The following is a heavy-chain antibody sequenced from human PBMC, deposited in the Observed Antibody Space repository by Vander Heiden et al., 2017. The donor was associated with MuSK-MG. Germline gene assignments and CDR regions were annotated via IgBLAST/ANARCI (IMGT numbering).Heavy chain of an antibody. D-gene: IGHD4-17*01. CDR3: ARGRRDYGDDSFPLLGY. Sequence: QVQLVQSGTEVKKPGASVKVSCKASGYTFAISDINWVRQATGQGLEWMGWMNPKSGDTGYSQKFQGRVTMTRDTSISTAYMELSSLTSDDTAVYYCARGRRDYGDDSFPLLGYWGQGTLVSVSS. CDR1: GYTFAISD. CDR2: MNPKSGDT. J-gene: IGHJ4*02. V-gene: IGHV1-8*01.